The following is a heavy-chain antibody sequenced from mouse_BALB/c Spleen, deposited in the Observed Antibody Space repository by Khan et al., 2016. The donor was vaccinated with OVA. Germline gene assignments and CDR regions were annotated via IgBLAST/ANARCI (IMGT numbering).Heavy chain of an antibody. J-gene: IGHJ1*01. D-gene: IGHD1-1*02. CDR2: INTYTGEP. CDR1: GYTFTNYG. CDR3: ASGGYWYFAV. V-gene: IGHV9-3-1*01. Sequence: QVQLKQSGPELKKPGETVKISCKASGYTFTNYGMNWVKQAPGKGLKWMGWINTYTGEPTYVDDFKGRFAFSLETSASTAYLQINNLKNEDSATDFCASGGYWYFAVWGAGTTVTVSS.